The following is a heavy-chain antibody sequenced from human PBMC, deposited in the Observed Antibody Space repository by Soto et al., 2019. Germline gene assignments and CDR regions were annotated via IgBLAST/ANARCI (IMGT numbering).Heavy chain of an antibody. D-gene: IGHD6-19*01. J-gene: IGHJ5*02. CDR1: GFTFSSYA. V-gene: IGHV3-23*01. CDR2: ISGSGGST. Sequence: EVQLLESGGGLVQPGGSLRLSCAASGFTFSSYAMSWVRQAPGKGLEWVSAISGSGGSTYYADPVKGRFTISRDNSKNTLYLQMNSVRAEETAVYYCAKDLKQWLVPRWFDPWGQGTLVTVSS. CDR3: AKDLKQWLVPRWFDP.